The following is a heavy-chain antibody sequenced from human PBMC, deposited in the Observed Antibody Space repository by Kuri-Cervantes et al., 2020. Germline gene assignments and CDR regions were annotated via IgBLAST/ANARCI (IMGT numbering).Heavy chain of an antibody. V-gene: IGHV4-59*01. D-gene: IGHD5-18*01. CDR2: ISYTGST. CDR3: ARVGGGYSYGPLDS. CDR1: GGSISSYY. Sequence: SETLSLTCTVSGGSISSYYWSWIRQPPGKGLEWIGYISYTGSTNYNPSLRSRVTISVDTSKNQFSLNLNSVTAADTAVYHCARVGGGYSYGPLDSWGQGTPVTDSS. J-gene: IGHJ4*02.